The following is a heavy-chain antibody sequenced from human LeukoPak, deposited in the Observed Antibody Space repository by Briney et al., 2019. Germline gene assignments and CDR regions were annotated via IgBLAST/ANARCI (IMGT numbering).Heavy chain of an antibody. Sequence: GESLQISCKGPGYSFTSYWIGWVRQMPGKGLGWMGIIYPGDSDTRYSPSFQGQVTISADKSISTAYLQWSSLKASDTAMYYCAGCSSTSHDAFDIWGQGTMVTVSS. CDR1: GYSFTSYW. J-gene: IGHJ3*02. D-gene: IGHD2-2*01. CDR3: AGCSSTSHDAFDI. V-gene: IGHV5-51*01. CDR2: IYPGDSDT.